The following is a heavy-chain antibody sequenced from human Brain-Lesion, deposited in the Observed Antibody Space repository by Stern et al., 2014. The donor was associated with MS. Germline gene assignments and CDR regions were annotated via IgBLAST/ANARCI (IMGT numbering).Heavy chain of an antibody. V-gene: IGHV4-61*02. CDR1: GGSITSGRYY. J-gene: IGHJ4*02. Sequence: QVQLQESGPGLVRPSQTLSLTCTVSGGSITSGRYYWTWIRQTAGKGLEWIGRIYTSGGTNYNPSFESRVTISMDTSSNHFSLQLSSVTVADTAVYFCARADYSVSGTPFYYWGQGTLVAV. CDR3: ARADYSVSGTPFYY. CDR2: IYTSGGT. D-gene: IGHD3-10*01.